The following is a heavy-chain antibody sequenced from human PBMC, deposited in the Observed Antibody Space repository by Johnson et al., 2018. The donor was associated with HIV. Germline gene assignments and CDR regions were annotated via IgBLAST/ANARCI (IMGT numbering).Heavy chain of an antibody. J-gene: IGHJ3*01. CDR3: ARDDTGYSSSFDAFDV. Sequence: QVQLVESGGGVVQPGRSLRLSCAASGFTFSSYAMHWVRQAPGKGLEWVAVISYDGSNKYYADSVKGRVTISRDNSKNTLYLQMNSLRAEETAVYYCARDDTGYSSSFDAFDVWGQGTMVTVSS. CDR1: GFTFSSYA. D-gene: IGHD6-13*01. V-gene: IGHV3-30-3*01. CDR2: ISYDGSNK.